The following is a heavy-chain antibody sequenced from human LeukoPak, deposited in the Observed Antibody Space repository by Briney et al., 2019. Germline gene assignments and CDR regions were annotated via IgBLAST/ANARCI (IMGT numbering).Heavy chain of an antibody. CDR1: GFTFSDQY. CDR2: IKSKTDGGTT. J-gene: IGHJ3*02. Sequence: PGGSLRLSCAASGFTFSDQYMDWVRQAPGRGLEWVGRIKSKTDGGTTDYAAPVKGRFTISRDDSKNTLYLQMNSLKTEDTAVYYCTTDWYFDSWGPGAFDIWGQGTMVTVSS. CDR3: TTDWYFDSWGPGAFDI. V-gene: IGHV3-15*01. D-gene: IGHD3-9*01.